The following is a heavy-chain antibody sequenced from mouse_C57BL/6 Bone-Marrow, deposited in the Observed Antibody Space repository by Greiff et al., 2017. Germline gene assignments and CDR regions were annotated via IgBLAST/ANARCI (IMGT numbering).Heavy chain of an antibody. CDR1: GYTFTSYW. V-gene: IGHV1-74*01. CDR3: AIWDGYYVGAD. Sequence: QVQLQQPGAELVKPGASVKVSCKASGYTFTSYWMHWVKQRPGQGLEWIGRIHPSDSDTNYNQKFKGKATLTVDKSSSTAYMQLSSLTSEDSAVYYCAIWDGYYVGADWGQGTLVTVSA. CDR2: IHPSDSDT. D-gene: IGHD2-3*01. J-gene: IGHJ3*01.